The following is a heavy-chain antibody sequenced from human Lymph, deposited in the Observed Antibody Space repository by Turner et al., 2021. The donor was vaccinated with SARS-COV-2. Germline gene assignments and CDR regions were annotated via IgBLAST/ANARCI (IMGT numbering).Heavy chain of an antibody. CDR1: GFTFDDYA. Sequence: GESGGGVVQPGGSLRLSCAASGFTFDDYAMHWVRQAPGKGLEWVSLISGDGGGTYYADSVKGRFTIPRDNSKNSLSLQMNSLRAEDTALYYCAKDPGYCSGGSCYSRTYFDFWGQGTLVTVSA. D-gene: IGHD2-15*01. CDR2: ISGDGGGT. V-gene: IGHV3-43*02. CDR3: AKDPGYCSGGSCYSRTYFDF. J-gene: IGHJ4*02.